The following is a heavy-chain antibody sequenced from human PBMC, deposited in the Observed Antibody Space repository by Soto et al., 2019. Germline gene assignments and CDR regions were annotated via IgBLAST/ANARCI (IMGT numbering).Heavy chain of an antibody. CDR2: VNPGLDIA. Sequence: QVQLVQSGAEVKKPGTSVRVSCKISGDTFSEHLISWVRQAPGQGLEWMGRVNPGLDIANDAQRFQDRVTITADKPTSTAYMELRSLRSEDTAMYYCARHGRSAWSPGYFGAWGLGTLVTVSS. V-gene: IGHV1-69*02. J-gene: IGHJ4*02. CDR3: ARHGRSAWSPGYFGA. CDR1: GDTFSEHL. D-gene: IGHD2-15*01.